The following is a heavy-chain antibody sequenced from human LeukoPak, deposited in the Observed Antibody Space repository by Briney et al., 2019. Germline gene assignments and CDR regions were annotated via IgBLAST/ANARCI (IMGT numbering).Heavy chain of an antibody. CDR3: ARSRGAGPGAHFDY. CDR2: ISSSGDYT. V-gene: IGHV3-11*03. CDR1: GFSFSDEY. J-gene: IGHJ4*02. D-gene: IGHD6-19*01. Sequence: GGSLRLSCAASGFSFSDEYMSWIRQAPGQGLEWVSYISSSGDYTNHADSVKGRFIISRDNAKNSLYLQMNILRAEDTAVYYCARSRGAGPGAHFDYWGQGILVAVSS.